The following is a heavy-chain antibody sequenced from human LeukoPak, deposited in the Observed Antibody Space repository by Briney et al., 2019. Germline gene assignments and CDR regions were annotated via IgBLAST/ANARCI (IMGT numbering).Heavy chain of an antibody. CDR3: ARGGIFHYSGTSGDF. J-gene: IGHJ4*02. CDR2: IRQDGGET. D-gene: IGHD1-26*01. CDR1: GFTFSSYW. V-gene: IGHV3-7*01. Sequence: PGGSLRLSCAASGFTFSSYWMSWVRQAPGKGLEWVANIRQDGGETYYVDSVKGRFTVSRDNAKNSLYLQMNSLRAEDTALYYCARGGIFHYSGTSGDFWGQGSQVIVSS.